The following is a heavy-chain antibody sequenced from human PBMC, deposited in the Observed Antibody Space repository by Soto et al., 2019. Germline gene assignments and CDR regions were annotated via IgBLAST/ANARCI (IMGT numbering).Heavy chain of an antibody. Sequence: GGSLRLSCAASVFTFSSYAMSWVRQAPGKGLEWVSAINSRGGSTYYADSVKGRFTISRDSSKNTLYLQMNSLRAEDTAVYYCGKDRSRTSCYAFGYWGQGTLVTVSS. J-gene: IGHJ4*02. V-gene: IGHV3-23*01. CDR1: VFTFSSYA. CDR2: INSRGGST. D-gene: IGHD2-2*01. CDR3: GKDRSRTSCYAFGY.